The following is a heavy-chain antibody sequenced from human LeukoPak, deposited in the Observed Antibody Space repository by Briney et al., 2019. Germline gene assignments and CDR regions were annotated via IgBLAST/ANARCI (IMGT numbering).Heavy chain of an antibody. CDR3: AKAPNYGDYVWYFDY. CDR2: IKQDGSEK. Sequence: GGSLRLSCAASGFTFSTYWMSWVRQAPGKGLEWVANIKQDGSEKYYVDSVKGRFSISRDNAKNALYLQMNSLRAEDTALYYCAKAPNYGDYVWYFDYWGQGTLVTVSS. V-gene: IGHV3-7*03. J-gene: IGHJ4*02. CDR1: GFTFSTYW. D-gene: IGHD4-17*01.